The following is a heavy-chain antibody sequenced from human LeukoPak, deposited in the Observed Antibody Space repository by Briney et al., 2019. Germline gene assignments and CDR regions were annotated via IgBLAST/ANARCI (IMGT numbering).Heavy chain of an antibody. Sequence: SETLSLTCAVYGGSFSGYYWSWIRQPPGKGLEWIGEINHSGSTNYNPSLKSRVTISVDTSKNQFSLKLSSVTAADTAVYYCARGKVGYCSSTSCYAFDYWGQGTLVTVSS. CDR1: GGSFSGYY. CDR3: ARGKVGYCSSTSCYAFDY. D-gene: IGHD2-2*01. J-gene: IGHJ4*02. V-gene: IGHV4-34*01. CDR2: INHSGST.